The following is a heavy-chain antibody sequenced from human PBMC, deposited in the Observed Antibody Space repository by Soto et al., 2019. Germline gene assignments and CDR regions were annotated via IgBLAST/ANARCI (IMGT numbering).Heavy chain of an antibody. D-gene: IGHD6-19*01. CDR2: ISGPGGST. J-gene: IGHJ5*02. CDR1: GFIFSNYA. Sequence: EVQLLESGGGLVQPGGSLRLSCEASGFIFSNYAMTWVRQAAGKGLEWVSSISGPGGSTYYAASVQGRFTISRDNSKNTLFLQMHSLRADDTALYFCARDERIAVAGTDTWGQGILVTVTS. V-gene: IGHV3-23*01. CDR3: ARDERIAVAGTDT.